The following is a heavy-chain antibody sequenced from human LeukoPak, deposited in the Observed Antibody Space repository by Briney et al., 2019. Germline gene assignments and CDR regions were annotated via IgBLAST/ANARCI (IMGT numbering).Heavy chain of an antibody. CDR1: GGTFSSYA. CDR3: ANLNEIPGYCSSTSCYPVLY. J-gene: IGHJ4*02. V-gene: IGHV1-69*05. D-gene: IGHD2-2*01. CDR2: IIPIFGTA. Sequence: ASVKVSCKASGGTFSSYAISWVRQAPGQGLEWMGGIIPIFGTANYAQKFQGRVTITTDESTSTAYMELSSLRAEDTAVYYCANLNEIPGYCSSTSCYPVLYWGQGTLVTVSS.